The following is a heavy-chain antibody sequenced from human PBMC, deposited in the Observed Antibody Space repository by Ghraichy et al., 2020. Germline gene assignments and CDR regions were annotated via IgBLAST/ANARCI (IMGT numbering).Heavy chain of an antibody. D-gene: IGHD2-21*02. V-gene: IGHV3-23*01. CDR1: GFIFGSYA. CDR3: ATASGGDSYPN. CDR2: ISGSGDTT. Sequence: LSLTCAGSGFIFGSYAMTWVRQAPGKGLDWVLSISGSGDTTYYADSVKGRFTISRDNSKNTLYLLMNSLRAEDTSVYYCATASGGDSYPNWGQGTLVTVSS. J-gene: IGHJ4*02.